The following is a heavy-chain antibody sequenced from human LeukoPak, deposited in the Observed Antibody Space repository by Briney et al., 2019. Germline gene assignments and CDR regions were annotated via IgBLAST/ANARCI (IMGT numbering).Heavy chain of an antibody. Sequence: GGSLRLSCAASGFTFSSYAMSWVRQAPGKGLEWVSAISGSGGSTYYADSVKGRFTISRDNAKSSLYLQMNSLRAEDTAVYYCARDRIAVAGIFDYWGQGTLVTVSS. D-gene: IGHD6-19*01. CDR3: ARDRIAVAGIFDY. CDR2: ISGSGGST. V-gene: IGHV3-23*01. CDR1: GFTFSSYA. J-gene: IGHJ4*02.